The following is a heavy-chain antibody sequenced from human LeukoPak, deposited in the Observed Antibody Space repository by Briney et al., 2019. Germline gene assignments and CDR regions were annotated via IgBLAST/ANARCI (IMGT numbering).Heavy chain of an antibody. CDR2: IRYDGSNK. J-gene: IGHJ4*02. V-gene: IGHV3-30*02. CDR1: GFTFSSYG. CDR3: ARDGFRALDY. D-gene: IGHD1-26*01. Sequence: GGSLRLSCAASGFTFSSYGMHWVRQAPGKGLEWVAFIRYDGSNKYYADSVKGRFTISRDNSKNTLYLQMNSLRAEDTAVYYCARDGFRALDYWGQGTLVTVSS.